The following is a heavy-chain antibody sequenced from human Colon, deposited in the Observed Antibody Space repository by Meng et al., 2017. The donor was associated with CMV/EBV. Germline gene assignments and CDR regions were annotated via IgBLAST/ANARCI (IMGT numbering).Heavy chain of an antibody. D-gene: IGHD2-2*01. Sequence: GESLKISCAGSGFTFSSYSLNWVRQAPGRGLEWVASISSDSAYISYADSVKGRFTISRDNAKNSVSLQMNALKVEDTAVYYCMRDLLPIRLIPAAQDYWGQGTLVTVSS. CDR2: ISSDSAYI. CDR1: GFTFSSYS. CDR3: MRDLLPIRLIPAAQDY. J-gene: IGHJ4*02. V-gene: IGHV3-21*06.